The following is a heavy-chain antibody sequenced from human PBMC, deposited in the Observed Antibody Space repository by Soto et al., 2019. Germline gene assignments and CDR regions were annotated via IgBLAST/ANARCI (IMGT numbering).Heavy chain of an antibody. J-gene: IGHJ3*02. CDR3: AREEAEVLDAFDI. V-gene: IGHV4-34*01. Sequence: KASETLSLTCAVYGGSFSGYYWSWIRQPPGKGLEWIGEINHSGSTNYNPSLKSRVTISVDTSKNQFSLKLSSVTAADTAVYYCAREEAEVLDAFDIWGQGTMVTVSS. CDR2: INHSGST. D-gene: IGHD6-25*01. CDR1: GGSFSGYY.